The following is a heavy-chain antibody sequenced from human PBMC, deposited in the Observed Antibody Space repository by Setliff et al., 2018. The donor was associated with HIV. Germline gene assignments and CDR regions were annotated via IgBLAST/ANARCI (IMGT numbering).Heavy chain of an antibody. CDR1: GFLFNRYS. Sequence: GGSLRLSCSASGFLFNRYSLNWVRQAPGRGPEWVASISNSSRYYWVKARYGDSVRGRFTISGDYAKNSVYLQMNSLRVDDTALYYCASLAGWGQGTLVTVSS. J-gene: IGHJ4*02. V-gene: IGHV3-21*04. CDR3: ASLAG. CDR2: ISNSSRYY.